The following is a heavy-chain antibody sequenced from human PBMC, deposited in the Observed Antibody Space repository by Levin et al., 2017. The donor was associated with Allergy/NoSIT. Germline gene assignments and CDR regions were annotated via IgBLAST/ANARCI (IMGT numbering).Heavy chain of an antibody. CDR3: ARAALPGVGAFDI. CDR1: GYSFTSYG. J-gene: IGHJ3*02. CDR2: ISGYNGNT. D-gene: IGHD2-15*01. Sequence: GASVKVSCKASGYSFTSYGIIWVRQAPGQGLEWMGWISGYNGNTKYAQNLEGRVTMTTDTSTSTAYMELRSLRSDDTAVYSCARAALPGVGAFDIWGQGTMVTV. V-gene: IGHV1-18*01.